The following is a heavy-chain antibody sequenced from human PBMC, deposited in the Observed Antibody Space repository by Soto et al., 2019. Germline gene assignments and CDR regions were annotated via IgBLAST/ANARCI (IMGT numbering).Heavy chain of an antibody. J-gene: IGHJ3*02. D-gene: IGHD6-19*01. CDR2: INPSGGST. Sequence: ASVKVSCKASGYTFTSYYMHWVRQAPGQGLEWMGIINPSGGSTSYAQKFQGRVTMTRDASTSTVYMELSSLRSEDTAVYYCARALNQLYSSGGGGAFDIWGQGTMVTVSS. V-gene: IGHV1-46*01. CDR1: GYTFTSYY. CDR3: ARALNQLYSSGGGGAFDI.